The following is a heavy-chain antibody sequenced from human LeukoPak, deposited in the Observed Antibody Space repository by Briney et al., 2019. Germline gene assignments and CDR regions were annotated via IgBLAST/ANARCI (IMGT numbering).Heavy chain of an antibody. CDR1: GFTFSSYA. CDR3: ARVGSSSWFGYYYYYMDV. J-gene: IGHJ6*03. D-gene: IGHD6-13*01. CDR2: ISYDGSNK. Sequence: PGGSLRLSCAASGFTFSSYAMHWVRQAPGKGLEWVAVISYDGSNKYYADSVKGRSTISRENAKNTLYLQMNSLRAEARAVYYCARVGSSSWFGYYYYYMDVWGKGTTVTVSS. V-gene: IGHV3-30*01.